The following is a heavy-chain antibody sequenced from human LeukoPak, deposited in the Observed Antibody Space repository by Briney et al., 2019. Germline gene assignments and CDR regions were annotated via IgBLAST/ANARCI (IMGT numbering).Heavy chain of an antibody. D-gene: IGHD3-22*01. Sequence: PGGSLRLSCAASGFTFRNYGMNWVRQAPGKGLEWLSGISPRGGGTYYADSVKGRFTISRDNSKNTLYLQMNSLRAEDTAVYYCAKASAMIVVVSKHFDYWGQGTLATVSS. CDR1: GFTFRNYG. J-gene: IGHJ4*02. CDR2: ISPRGGGT. V-gene: IGHV3-23*01. CDR3: AKASAMIVVVSKHFDY.